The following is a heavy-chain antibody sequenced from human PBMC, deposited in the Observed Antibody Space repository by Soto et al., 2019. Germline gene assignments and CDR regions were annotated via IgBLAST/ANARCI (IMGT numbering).Heavy chain of an antibody. Sequence: QVQLVESGGGVVQPGRSLRLSCAASGFTFSSYAMHWVRQAPGKGLEWVAVISYDGSNKYYADSVKGRFTVSRDNSKNTLYLKMNSLRGEDTVVYSCARERLTVPDYWGQGPLVTVSS. CDR1: GFTFSSYA. CDR2: ISYDGSNK. V-gene: IGHV3-30-3*01. CDR3: ARERLTVPDY. J-gene: IGHJ4*02. D-gene: IGHD3-9*01.